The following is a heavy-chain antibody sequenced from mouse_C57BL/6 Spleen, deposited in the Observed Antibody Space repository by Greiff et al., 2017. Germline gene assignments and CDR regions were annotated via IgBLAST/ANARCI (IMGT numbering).Heavy chain of an antibody. CDR3: SCGAGITPWYFDV. CDR2: ISPGGGDI. Sequence: EVQLVESGEGLVKPGASLKISCAASGFTFSSYGMSWVRQTPEKRLEWVAYISPGGGDIYYADTVKGRFTISGDNARNTPYLQMSRLKCQDTAMYYFSCGAGITPWYFDVWGTATTVTVSS. J-gene: IGHJ1*03. V-gene: IGHV5-9-1*02. CDR1: GFTFSSYG. D-gene: IGHD1-3*01.